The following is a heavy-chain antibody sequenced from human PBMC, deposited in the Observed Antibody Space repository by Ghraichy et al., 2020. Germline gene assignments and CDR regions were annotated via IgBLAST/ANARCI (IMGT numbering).Heavy chain of an antibody. CDR3: AKDGGVIPRLGYFQH. D-gene: IGHD2-21*01. V-gene: IGHV3-23*01. Sequence: GGSLRLSCAASGFTFSSYAMSWVRQAPGKGLEWVSAISGSGGSTYYADSVKGRFTISRDNSKNTLYLQMNSLRAEDTAVYYCAKDGGVIPRLGYFQHWGQGTLVTVSS. J-gene: IGHJ1*01. CDR2: ISGSGGST. CDR1: GFTFSSYA.